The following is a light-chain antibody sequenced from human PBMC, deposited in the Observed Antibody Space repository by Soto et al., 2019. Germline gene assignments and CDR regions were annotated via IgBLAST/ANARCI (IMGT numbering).Light chain of an antibody. J-gene: IGKJ2*01. CDR3: QQYNNWPPRHT. V-gene: IGKV3-15*01. CDR1: QSVSSN. CDR2: GAS. Sequence: EIVMTQSPATLSVSPGERATLSCRASQSVSSNLAWYQQKPGQAPRLLIYGASTRATGIPARFSGSGSGTEFTLTISSLQSEDFAVYYCQQYNNWPPRHTFGQGTKLQNK.